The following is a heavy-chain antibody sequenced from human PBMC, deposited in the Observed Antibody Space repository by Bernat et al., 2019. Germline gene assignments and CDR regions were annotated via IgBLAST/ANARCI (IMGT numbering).Heavy chain of an antibody. CDR3: ARDEFGGPDYCYGMDV. CDR1: GYTFTSYY. Sequence: QVQLVQSGAEVKKPGASVKVSCKASGYTFTSYYMHWVRQAPGQGLEWMGIINPSGGSTSYAQKFQGRVTMTRDTSTSTVYMELSSLRSEDTAVYYCARDEFGGPDYCYGMDVWGQGTTVTVSS. V-gene: IGHV1-46*01. J-gene: IGHJ6*02. CDR2: INPSGGST. D-gene: IGHD3-10*01.